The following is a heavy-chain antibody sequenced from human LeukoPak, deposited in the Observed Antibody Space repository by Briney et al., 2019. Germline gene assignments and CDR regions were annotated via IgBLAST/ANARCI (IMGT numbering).Heavy chain of an antibody. CDR3: ARKDGYSLGAFDI. Sequence: GGSLRLSCAASGFTVSSKYMSWVRQAPGKGLEWVSVIYSCGSTYYADSVKGRFTISRDNSKNTLYLQMNSLRAEDTAVYYCARKDGYSLGAFDIWGQGTMVTLSS. D-gene: IGHD5-24*01. CDR2: IYSCGST. V-gene: IGHV3-66*01. J-gene: IGHJ3*02. CDR1: GFTVSSKY.